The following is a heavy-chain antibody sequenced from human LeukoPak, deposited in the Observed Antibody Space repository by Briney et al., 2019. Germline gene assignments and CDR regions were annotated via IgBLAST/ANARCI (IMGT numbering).Heavy chain of an antibody. D-gene: IGHD1-1*01. V-gene: IGHV3-23*01. CDR3: ASDGQAFNTNCDYLEC. Sequence: GESLRLSCLASGFIFDTFAMNWVRQAPGKGLEWVAGIGNTETYYADSVKGRFTISRDNSKNTIYLHMRNLRAEDTALYYCASDGQAFNTNCDYLECWGQGTPVTVSS. CDR1: GFIFDTFA. CDR2: IGNTET. J-gene: IGHJ4*02.